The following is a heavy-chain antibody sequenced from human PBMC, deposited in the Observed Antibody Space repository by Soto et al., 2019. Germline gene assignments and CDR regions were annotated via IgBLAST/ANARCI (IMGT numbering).Heavy chain of an antibody. J-gene: IGHJ4*02. Sequence: GGSLRLSCASSGLTFSSYAMSWVRQAPGKGLEWVSHISNSGRGTKYADSVKGRFTISRDNSKNTLYLQMNSLRAEDTAIYYCAKDALAYYDFWSWGQGTLVTVS. D-gene: IGHD3-3*01. V-gene: IGHV3-23*01. CDR3: AKDALAYYDFWS. CDR1: GLTFSSYA. CDR2: ISNSGRGT.